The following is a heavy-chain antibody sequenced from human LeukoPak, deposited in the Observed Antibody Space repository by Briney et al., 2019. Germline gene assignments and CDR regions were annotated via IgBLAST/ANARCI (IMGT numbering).Heavy chain of an antibody. J-gene: IGHJ4*02. D-gene: IGHD4-17*01. V-gene: IGHV3-30*02. CDR1: GFTFSSYG. CDR3: APSYGDLPDY. Sequence: GGSLRLSCAASGFTFSSYGMHWVRQAPGKGLEWVAFIRYDGSNKYYADSVKGRFTIYRDNSKNTLYLQMNSLRAEDTAVYYCAPSYGDLPDYWGQGTLVTVSS. CDR2: IRYDGSNK.